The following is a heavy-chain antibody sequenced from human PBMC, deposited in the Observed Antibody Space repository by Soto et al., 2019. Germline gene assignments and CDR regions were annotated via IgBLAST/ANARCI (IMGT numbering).Heavy chain of an antibody. CDR2: IFDSGST. D-gene: IGHD2-8*01. V-gene: IGHV4-30-4*01. CDR1: GGSISGGVHS. Sequence: QVQLQESGPGLVKPSETLSLTCTVSGGSISGGVHSWSWIRQPPGKGLEWIGHIFDSGSTYYNPSLKSRPTISVETSKNQFSLRLSSVTAAETAVYYCAREIMPLTNDWYFDLWGRGTLVTVSS. CDR3: AREIMPLTNDWYFDL. J-gene: IGHJ2*01.